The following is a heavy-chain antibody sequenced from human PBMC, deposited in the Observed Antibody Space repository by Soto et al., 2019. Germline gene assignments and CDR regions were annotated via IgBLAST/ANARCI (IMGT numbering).Heavy chain of an antibody. CDR2: IIPMLGIA. V-gene: IGHV1-69*01. CDR3: ASDGDYYDSSGFQRDYHYYGRDV. J-gene: IGHJ6*02. CDR1: GGSFSDYA. Sequence: QVQLVQSGAEVKKPGSSVKVSCQASGGSFSDYAISWVRQAPGQGLEWMVGIIPMLGIADNAQKFQGSVIMTADEYTSTVYMELSSLRSEDTAVYYCASDGDYYDSSGFQRDYHYYGRDVWGQGTTVTVAS. D-gene: IGHD3-22*01.